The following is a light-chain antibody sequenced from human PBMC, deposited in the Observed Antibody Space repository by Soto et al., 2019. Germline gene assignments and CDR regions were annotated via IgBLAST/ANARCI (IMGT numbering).Light chain of an antibody. V-gene: IGKV4-1*01. CDR2: WAS. J-gene: IGKJ3*01. CDR3: QQYYTTPRT. Sequence: DIVMTQSPDSLAVSLGERATINCKSSQSVFYSSNNKNYLAWYQQKPGQPPRLLIYWASTRESGVPDRFSGSRSETDFTLTISSLQAEDVAVYYCQQYYTTPRTFGPGTKVDIK. CDR1: QSVFYSSNNKNY.